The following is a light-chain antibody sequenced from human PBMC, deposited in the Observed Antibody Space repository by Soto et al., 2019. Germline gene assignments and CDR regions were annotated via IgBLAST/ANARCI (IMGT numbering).Light chain of an antibody. V-gene: IGKV1-5*01. CDR1: QSISTW. CDR3: QQYYDFRT. J-gene: IGKJ1*01. CDR2: DAS. Sequence: DIQMTQSPSTRSATVGDRVTSTFRASQSISTWLAWYQQKPGKAPKLLIYDASSLEVGVPSRFSGSGSRTEFTLTISSLQPDDYGTYYCQQYYDFRTFGQGTKVDI.